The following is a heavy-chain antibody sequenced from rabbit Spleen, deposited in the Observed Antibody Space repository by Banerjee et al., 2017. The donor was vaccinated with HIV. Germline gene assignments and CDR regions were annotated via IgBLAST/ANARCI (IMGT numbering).Heavy chain of an antibody. V-gene: IGHV1S40*01. D-gene: IGHD1-1*01. CDR2: TAGGRSAFT. CDR3: ARHLVTSTTYAFNF. CDR1: GFTISSYY. Sequence: QSLEESGGDLVKPGASLTLTCTASGFTISSYYMCWVRQAPGKGLEWIACTAGGRSAFTYYASWAKGRFTISKTSSTTVTLQMTSLTAADTATYFCARHLVTSTTYAFNFWGQGTLVTVS. J-gene: IGHJ4*01.